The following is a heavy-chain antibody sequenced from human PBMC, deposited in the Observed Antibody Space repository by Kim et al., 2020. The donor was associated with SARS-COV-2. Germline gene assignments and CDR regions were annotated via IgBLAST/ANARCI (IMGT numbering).Heavy chain of an antibody. J-gene: IGHJ6*02. Sequence: GGSLRLSCAASGFTFDDYAMDWVRQAPGKGLEWVSLISGDGGRTYYADSVKGRFTISRDNSKNSLYLQMNSLRTEDTALYYCAKAGGSYFFYYYYYGMDVWGQGTTVTVSS. D-gene: IGHD3-10*01. CDR3: AKAGGSYFFYYYYYGMDV. V-gene: IGHV3-43*02. CDR2: ISGDGGRT. CDR1: GFTFDDYA.